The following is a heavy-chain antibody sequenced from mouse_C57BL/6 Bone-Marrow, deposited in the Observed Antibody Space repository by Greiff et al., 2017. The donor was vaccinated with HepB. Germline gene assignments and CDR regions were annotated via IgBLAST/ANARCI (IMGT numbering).Heavy chain of an antibody. V-gene: IGHV2-2*01. CDR3: ARKNGKWYFDY. CDR1: GFSLTSYG. J-gene: IGHJ2*01. D-gene: IGHD1-3*01. Sequence: VKLVESGPGLVQPSQSLSITCTVSGFSLTSYGVHWVRQSPGKGLEWLGVIWSGGSTDYNAAFISRLSISKDNSKSQVFFKMNSLQADDTAIYYCARKNGKWYFDYWGQGTTLTVSS. CDR2: IWSGGST.